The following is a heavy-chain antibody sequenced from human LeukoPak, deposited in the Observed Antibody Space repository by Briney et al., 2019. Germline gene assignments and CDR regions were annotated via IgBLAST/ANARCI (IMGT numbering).Heavy chain of an antibody. CDR3: ARVVVVVPAANAYFDY. J-gene: IGHJ4*02. CDR2: ISSSGSTI. D-gene: IGHD2-2*01. CDR1: GFTFSDYY. Sequence: GGSLRLSCAASGFTFSDYYMSWIRQAPGKGLEWISYISSSGSTIYYADSVKGRFTISRDNAKNSLYLQMNSLRAEDTAVYYCARVVVVVPAANAYFDYWGQGTLVTVSS. V-gene: IGHV3-11*01.